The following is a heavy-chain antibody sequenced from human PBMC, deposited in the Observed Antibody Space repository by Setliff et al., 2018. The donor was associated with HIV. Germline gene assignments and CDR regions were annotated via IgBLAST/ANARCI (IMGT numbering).Heavy chain of an antibody. J-gene: IGHJ5*02. D-gene: IGHD3-22*01. CDR3: ARSTYYFDSSGYKYNWFDP. CDR2: IFYSGIT. CDR1: GGSFTSRSYY. Sequence: SETLSLTCTVSGGSFTSRSYYWGWIRQPPGKGLEWIGSIFYSGITYYDPSLKSRVTISVDTSKNQFSLNLTSVTAADTAVYYCARSTYYFDSSGYKYNWFDPWGQGTRVTVSS. V-gene: IGHV4-39*01.